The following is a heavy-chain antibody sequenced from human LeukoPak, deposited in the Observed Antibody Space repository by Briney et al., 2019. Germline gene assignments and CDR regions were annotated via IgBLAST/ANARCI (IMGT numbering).Heavy chain of an antibody. J-gene: IGHJ6*02. CDR2: INAGNGNT. Sequence: ASVKVSCKASGYTFTSYAMHWVRQAPGQRLEWMGWINAGNGNTKYSQKFQGRVTITRDTSASTAYMELSSLRSEDTAVYYCARDIVVVPAAMRGGEYYYHGMDVWGQGTTVTVSS. CDR1: GYTFTSYA. V-gene: IGHV1-3*01. D-gene: IGHD2-2*01. CDR3: ARDIVVVPAAMRGGEYYYHGMDV.